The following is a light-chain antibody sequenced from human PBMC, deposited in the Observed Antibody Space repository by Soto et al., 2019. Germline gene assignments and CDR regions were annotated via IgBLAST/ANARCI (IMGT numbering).Light chain of an antibody. CDR2: KAS. J-gene: IGKJ1*01. CDR3: QQYNSYRWT. V-gene: IGKV1-5*03. Sequence: DIQMTQSPSTLSASVGDRVTITCRASQSISNWLAWYQQKPGKAPKILIYKASSLESGAPSRFSGSGSGTEFTLTISSLQPDDFATYYCQQYNSYRWTFGQGTKVEIK. CDR1: QSISNW.